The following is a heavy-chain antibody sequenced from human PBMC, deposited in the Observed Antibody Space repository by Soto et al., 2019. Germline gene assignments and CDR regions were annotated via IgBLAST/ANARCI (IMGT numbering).Heavy chain of an antibody. CDR1: GASITGSSY. Sequence: SETLSLTCTVSGASITGSSYWSWIRQPAGKGLEWIGRFSLSGTANYNPSLRSRVTMSADVSKNQFSLRLTSVTAADTALYYCARGMTPPGAPAWYYFDSWGQGTLVTVSS. D-gene: IGHD2-8*02. CDR3: ARGMTPPGAPAWYYFDS. J-gene: IGHJ4*02. V-gene: IGHV4-4*07. CDR2: FSLSGTA.